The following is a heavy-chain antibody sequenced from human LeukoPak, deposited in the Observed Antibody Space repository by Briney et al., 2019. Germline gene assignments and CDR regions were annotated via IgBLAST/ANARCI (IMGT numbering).Heavy chain of an antibody. CDR3: AKVPYCSGGSCSGNNFDY. Sequence: PGGSLRLSCAASGFTFSSYAMSWVRQAPGKGLEWVSAISGSGGSTYYADSVKGRFTISRDNSKNTLYLQMNSLRAEDTAVYYCAKVPYCSGGSCSGNNFDYWGQGTLVTVSS. D-gene: IGHD2-15*01. J-gene: IGHJ4*02. CDR1: GFTFSSYA. V-gene: IGHV3-23*01. CDR2: ISGSGGST.